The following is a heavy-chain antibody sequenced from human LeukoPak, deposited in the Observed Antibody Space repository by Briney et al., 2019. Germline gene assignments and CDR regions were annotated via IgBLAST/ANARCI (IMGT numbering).Heavy chain of an antibody. CDR3: AKDGSWSCTD. CDR2: IAHHGSNK. CDR1: GFTFSRNA. J-gene: IGHJ4*02. V-gene: IGHV3-30*02. Sequence: GGSLILSCAASGFTFSRNAIHWVRQGPGKVLEWVSYIAHHGSNKYYADSVKGRFTISRDNPKRTLYLQINSRRADDTAVYYCAKDGSWSCTDWGQGTLVTASS. D-gene: IGHD2-8*02.